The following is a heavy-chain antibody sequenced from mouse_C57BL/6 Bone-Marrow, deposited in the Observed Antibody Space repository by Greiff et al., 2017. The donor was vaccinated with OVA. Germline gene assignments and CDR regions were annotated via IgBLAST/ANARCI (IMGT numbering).Heavy chain of an antibody. J-gene: IGHJ4*01. CDR2: ISSGGDYI. CDR3: TSDDTYYSGTPYYYAMDY. CDR1: GFTFSSYA. Sequence: DVMLVESGEGLVKPGGSLKLSCAASGFTFSSYAMSWVRQTPEKRLEWVAYISSGGDYIYYADTVKGRFTISRDNARNTLYLQMSSLKSEDTAMYYCTSDDTYYSGTPYYYAMDYWGQGTSVTVSS. V-gene: IGHV5-9-1*02. D-gene: IGHD1-1*01.